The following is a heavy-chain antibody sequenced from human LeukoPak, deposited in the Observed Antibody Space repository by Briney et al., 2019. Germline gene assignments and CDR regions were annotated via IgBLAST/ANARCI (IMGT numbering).Heavy chain of an antibody. CDR2: ISSSSNYI. Sequence: GGSLRLSCAASGFTFSHYSMNMNWVRQAPGKGLEWVSSISSSSNYIYYADSVKGRFTISRDNAKNSLYLQMNSLRVEDTAVYYCAKDTVTGNDGALSNWGQGTLVTVSS. J-gene: IGHJ4*02. CDR1: GFTFSHYS. CDR3: AKDTVTGNDGALSN. V-gene: IGHV3-21*01. D-gene: IGHD1-1*01.